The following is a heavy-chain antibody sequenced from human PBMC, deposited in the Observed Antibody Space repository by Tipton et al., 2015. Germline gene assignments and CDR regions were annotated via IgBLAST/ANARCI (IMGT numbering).Heavy chain of an antibody. J-gene: IGHJ4*02. CDR3: ARDKGGYSYGFLFDY. Sequence: TLSLTCTVSGGFISAGGYYWSWIRQHPGKGLEWIGYIYYSGSTYYNPSLKSRVTISVDTSKNQFSLKLSSVTAADTAVYYCARDKGGYSYGFLFDYWGQGTLVTVSS. CDR1: GGFISAGGYY. V-gene: IGHV4-31*03. D-gene: IGHD5-18*01. CDR2: IYYSGST.